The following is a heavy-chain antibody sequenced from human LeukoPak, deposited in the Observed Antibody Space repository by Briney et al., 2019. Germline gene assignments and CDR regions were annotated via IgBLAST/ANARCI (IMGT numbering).Heavy chain of an antibody. V-gene: IGHV4-34*01. CDR1: GGSFSGYY. D-gene: IGHD5-18*01. J-gene: IGHJ4*02. CDR2: INHSGST. CDR3: ARRGEIYSYGYNYFDY. Sequence: SETLSLTCAVYGGSFSGYYWSWLRQPPGKGLEWIGEINHSGSTNYNPSLKSRVTISVDTSKNQFSLKLSSVTAADTAVYYCARRGEIYSYGYNYFDYWGQGTLVTVSS.